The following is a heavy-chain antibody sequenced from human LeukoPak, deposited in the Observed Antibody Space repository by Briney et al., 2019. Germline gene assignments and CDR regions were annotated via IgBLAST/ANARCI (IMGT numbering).Heavy chain of an antibody. CDR2: IIPNTGGT. CDR1: GYTFTGYY. V-gene: IGHV1-2*02. Sequence: ASVKVSCKASGYTFTGYYIHWVRQAPGQGLEWMGWIIPNTGGTNYAQKFQGRDTMTRDTSIITAYMELTNLGSDDTAVYFCARSLIIPTAVTNWLDPWGPGTLVTVSS. J-gene: IGHJ5*02. D-gene: IGHD6-13*01. CDR3: ARSLIIPTAVTNWLDP.